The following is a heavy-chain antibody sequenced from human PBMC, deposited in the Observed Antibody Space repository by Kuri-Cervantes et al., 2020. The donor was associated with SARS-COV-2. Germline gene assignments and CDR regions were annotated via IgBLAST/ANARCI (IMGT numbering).Heavy chain of an antibody. Sequence: GESLKISCAASIFSFNNTRMSWVRQAPGKGLEWVGRIKKKSDGGTTDYAAPVKGRFSISRDDSQNIVYLQMNSLKTEDTAVYYCTTDRRYDFFFWGQGTLVTVSS. CDR1: IFSFNNTR. D-gene: IGHD3-3*01. J-gene: IGHJ4*02. CDR3: TTDRRYDFFF. CDR2: IKKKSDGGTT. V-gene: IGHV3-15*01.